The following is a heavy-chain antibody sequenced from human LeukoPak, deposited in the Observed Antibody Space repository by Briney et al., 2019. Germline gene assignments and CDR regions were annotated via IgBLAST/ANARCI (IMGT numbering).Heavy chain of an antibody. J-gene: IGHJ4*02. CDR1: GFTFSSYA. V-gene: IGHV3-30-3*01. CDR3: ARETYGSGSYLVDY. D-gene: IGHD3-10*01. Sequence: GGSLRLSCAASGFTFSSYAMHWVRQAPGKGLEWVAVISYDGSNKYYADSVKGRFTISRDNSKNTLYLQMNSLRAEDTAVYYCARETYGSGSYLVDYWGQGTLVTVSS. CDR2: ISYDGSNK.